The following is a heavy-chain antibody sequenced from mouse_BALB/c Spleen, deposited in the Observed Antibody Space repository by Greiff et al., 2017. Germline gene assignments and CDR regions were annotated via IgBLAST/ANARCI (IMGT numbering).Heavy chain of an antibody. CDR2: IDPANGNT. Sequence: VQLQQSGAELVKPGASVKLSCTASGFNFNDSYMHWVKQRPEQGLEWIGRIDPANGNTNYDPKFQGKATITADTSSNTAYVQLSSLTSEDAAVYYCGRSGYDGYPFAYWGQGTLVTVSA. CDR3: GRSGYDGYPFAY. V-gene: IGHV14-3*02. D-gene: IGHD1-2*01. CDR1: GFNFNDSY. J-gene: IGHJ3*01.